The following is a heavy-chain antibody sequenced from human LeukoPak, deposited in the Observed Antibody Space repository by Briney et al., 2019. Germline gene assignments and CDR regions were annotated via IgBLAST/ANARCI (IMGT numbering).Heavy chain of an antibody. CDR2: IIPIFGTA. V-gene: IGHV1-69*01. J-gene: IGHJ6*02. D-gene: IGHD1-26*01. Sequence: ASVKVSCTASGGTFSSYAISWVRQAPGQGLEWMGGIIPIFGTANYAQKFQGRVTITADESTSTAYMELSSLRSEDTAVYYCASIPPGIEQYYYYGMDVWGQGTTVTVSS. CDR1: GGTFSSYA. CDR3: ASIPPGIEQYYYYGMDV.